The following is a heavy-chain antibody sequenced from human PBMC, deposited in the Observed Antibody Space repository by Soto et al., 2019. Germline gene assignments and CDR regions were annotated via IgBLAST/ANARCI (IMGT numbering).Heavy chain of an antibody. D-gene: IGHD6-6*01. J-gene: IGHJ4*02. Sequence: SETLSLTCAVYGGSFSGYYWSWIRQPPGKGLEWIGEINHSGSTNYNPSLKSRVTISVDTSKNQFSLKLSSVTAADTAVYYCARALEYSSSSLDYWGQGNLVTVSS. V-gene: IGHV4-34*01. CDR1: GGSFSGYY. CDR3: ARALEYSSSSLDY. CDR2: INHSGST.